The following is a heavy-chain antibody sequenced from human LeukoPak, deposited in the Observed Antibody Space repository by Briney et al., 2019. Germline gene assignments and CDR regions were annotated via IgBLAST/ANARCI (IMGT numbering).Heavy chain of an antibody. D-gene: IGHD6-6*01. CDR1: GYTVTNYY. CDR2: INHSDGST. J-gene: IGHJ4*02. Sequence: ASVKLSCKTSGYTVTNYYIHWVRQAPGQGLGWMGVINHSDGSTSYAQNFQGRVTMTRDTSTSTVYMQLSSLRSEDTALYYCAGEYSSSGRFDYWGQGTLVTVSS. CDR3: AGEYSSSGRFDY. V-gene: IGHV1-46*01.